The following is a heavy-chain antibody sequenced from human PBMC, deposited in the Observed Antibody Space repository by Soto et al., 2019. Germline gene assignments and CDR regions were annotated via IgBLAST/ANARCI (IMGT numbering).Heavy chain of an antibody. CDR3: AKEHLNIVVVVAATPLYFDY. J-gene: IGHJ4*02. D-gene: IGHD2-15*01. Sequence: HPGGSLRLSCAASGFTFSSYAMSWVRQAPGKGLEWVSAISGSGGSTYYADSVKGRFTISRDNSKNTLYLQMNSLRAEDTAVYYCAKEHLNIVVVVAATPLYFDYWGQGTLVTVSS. CDR2: ISGSGGST. V-gene: IGHV3-23*01. CDR1: GFTFSSYA.